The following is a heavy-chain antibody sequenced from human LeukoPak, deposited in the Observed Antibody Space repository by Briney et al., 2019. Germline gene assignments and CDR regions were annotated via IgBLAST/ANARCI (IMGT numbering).Heavy chain of an antibody. CDR1: GYTFTSYD. CDR3: ARASRRGWLQLYYFDY. J-gene: IGHJ4*02. Sequence: GASVKVSCKASGYTFTSYDINWVRQAPGQGLEWMGWMNPNSGNTGYAQKFQGRVTTTRNTSISTAYMELSSLRSEDTAVYYCARASRRGWLQLYYFDYWGQGTLVTVSS. V-gene: IGHV1-8*01. CDR2: MNPNSGNT. D-gene: IGHD5-24*01.